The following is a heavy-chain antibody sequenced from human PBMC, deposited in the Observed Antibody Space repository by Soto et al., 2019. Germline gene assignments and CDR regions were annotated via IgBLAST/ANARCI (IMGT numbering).Heavy chain of an antibody. CDR2: IYYSGDT. J-gene: IGHJ6*03. CDR1: GGSIGSDHYY. Sequence: PSETLSLTCTVSGGSIGSDHYYWGWIRQSPGKGLEWIASIYYSGDTYFNPSLRSRVSISVDTSKNQFSLNVNSMTAADTAVYYCARHPSDFGVVRQISSDYYMDVWGKGTTVTVSS. CDR3: ARHPSDFGVVRQISSDYYMDV. V-gene: IGHV4-39*01. D-gene: IGHD3-3*01.